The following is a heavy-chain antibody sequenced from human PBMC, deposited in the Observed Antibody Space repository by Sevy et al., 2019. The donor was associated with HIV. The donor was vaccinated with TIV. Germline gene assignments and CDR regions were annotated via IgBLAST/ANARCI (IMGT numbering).Heavy chain of an antibody. CDR2: INHSGST. CDR3: ARGIRITIFEWGKYKWFDP. D-gene: IGHD3-3*01. CDR1: GGSFSGYY. Sequence: SETLSLTCAVYGGSFSGYYWSWIRQPPGKGLEWIGEINHSGSTNYNPSLKSRVTISVDTSKNQFSLKLSSVTAADTAVYYCARGIRITIFEWGKYKWFDPWGQGTLVTVSS. V-gene: IGHV4-34*01. J-gene: IGHJ5*02.